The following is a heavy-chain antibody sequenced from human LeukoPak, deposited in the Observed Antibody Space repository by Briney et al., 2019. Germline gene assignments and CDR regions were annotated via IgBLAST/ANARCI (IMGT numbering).Heavy chain of an antibody. CDR3: ARDRSSSWYNYYYYGMDV. J-gene: IGHJ6*02. D-gene: IGHD6-13*01. CDR1: GFTFSNYW. V-gene: IGHV3-7*01. CDR2: IKQDGSQK. Sequence: GGSLRLSCAASGFTFSNYWMGWVRQAPGKGLEWVANIKQDGSQKYFRDSVKGRFTISRDNAKNSLYLQMNSLRAEDTAVYYCARDRSSSWYNYYYYGMDVWGQGTTVTVSS.